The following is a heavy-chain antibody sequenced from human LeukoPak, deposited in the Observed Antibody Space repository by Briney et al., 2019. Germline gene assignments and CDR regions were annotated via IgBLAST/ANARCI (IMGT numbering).Heavy chain of an antibody. CDR3: ARDIWAGDGYNSRPDAFDI. V-gene: IGHV1-69*01. J-gene: IGHJ4*02. CDR1: GGTFSSYA. Sequence: ASVKVSCKASGGTFSSYAISWVRQAPGQGLEWMGGIIPIFGTANYAQKFQGRVTITADESTSTAYMELSSLRAEDTAVCYCARDIWAGDGYNSRPDAFDIWGQGTLVTVSS. CDR2: IIPIFGTA. D-gene: IGHD5-24*01.